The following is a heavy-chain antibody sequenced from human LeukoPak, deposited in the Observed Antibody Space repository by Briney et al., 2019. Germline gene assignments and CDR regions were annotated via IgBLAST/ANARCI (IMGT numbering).Heavy chain of an antibody. CDR3: ARDLELSAVYYFDY. Sequence: GGSLRLSCEASGFTFSIFPMHWVRQAPGKGLEWVALISSGSEKYYADSVKGRFTISRDNSKNMLYLQMNSLRADDTAVYYCARDLELSAVYYFDYWGQGTLVTVSS. CDR1: GFTFSIFP. CDR2: ISSGSEK. J-gene: IGHJ4*02. D-gene: IGHD3-3*01. V-gene: IGHV3-30*04.